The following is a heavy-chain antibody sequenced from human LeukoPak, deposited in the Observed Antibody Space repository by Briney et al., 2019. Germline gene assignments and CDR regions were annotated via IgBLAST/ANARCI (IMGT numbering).Heavy chain of an antibody. J-gene: IGHJ4*02. Sequence: ASVKVSYKASGYTFTSYDINWVRQATGQGLEWMGWMNPNSGDTGYVQKFQGRVTMTRSTSISTAYMELSSLRSEDTAIYYCARGGFGSGSHFDYWGQGTLVTVSS. D-gene: IGHD3-10*01. CDR1: GYTFTSYD. V-gene: IGHV1-8*01. CDR2: MNPNSGDT. CDR3: ARGGFGSGSHFDY.